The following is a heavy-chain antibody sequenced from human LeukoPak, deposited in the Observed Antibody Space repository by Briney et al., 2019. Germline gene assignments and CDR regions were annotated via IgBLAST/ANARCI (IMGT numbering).Heavy chain of an antibody. V-gene: IGHV3-53*01. CDR1: GFTVSSNY. D-gene: IGHD5-18*01. Sequence: PGGSLRLSCAASGFTVSSNYMSWVRQAPGKGLEWVSVIYSGGSTYYADSVKGRFTISRDNSKNTLYLQMNSLRAEDTAVYYCAREDGDTAPAIDYWGQGTLVTVSS. J-gene: IGHJ4*02. CDR2: IYSGGST. CDR3: AREDGDTAPAIDY.